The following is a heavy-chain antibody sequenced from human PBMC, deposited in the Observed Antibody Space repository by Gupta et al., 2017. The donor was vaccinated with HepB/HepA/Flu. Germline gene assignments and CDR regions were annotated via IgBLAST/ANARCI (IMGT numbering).Heavy chain of an antibody. V-gene: IGHV3-30*18. J-gene: IGHJ4*02. CDR3: AKDFPLYSSSWYVCDY. Sequence: QVQLVESGGGVVQPGRSLRLSCSAAGFIFITSGMHWFRQAPGKGLEWVAVISYDGSNKYYADSVKGRFTISRDNSKNTLYLQMNSLRAEDPAVYYCAKDFPLYSSSWYVCDYWGQGTLVTVSS. D-gene: IGHD6-13*01. CDR1: GFIFITSG. CDR2: ISYDGSNK.